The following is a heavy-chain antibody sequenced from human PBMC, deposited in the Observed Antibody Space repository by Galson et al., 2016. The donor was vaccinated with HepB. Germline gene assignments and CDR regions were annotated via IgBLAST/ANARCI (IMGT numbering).Heavy chain of an antibody. CDR3: ARWDVDTAMVGAFDI. Sequence: SLRLSCAASGFTFSNYGMSWVRQAPGKGLEWVSGLNWNGGSTAYADSVKGRFTISRDNAKNSLYLQMKSLRDEDTALYYCARWDVDTAMVGAFDIWGQGTMVTVSS. CDR2: LNWNGGST. V-gene: IGHV3-20*04. D-gene: IGHD5-18*01. J-gene: IGHJ3*02. CDR1: GFTFSNYG.